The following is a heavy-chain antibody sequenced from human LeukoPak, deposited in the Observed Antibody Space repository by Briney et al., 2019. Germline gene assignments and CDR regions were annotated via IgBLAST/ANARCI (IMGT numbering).Heavy chain of an antibody. CDR3: ARVHGYNLGRRGYYFDY. CDR2: IRYDGSNK. Sequence: PGGSLRLSCAASGFTFSSYGMHWVRQAPGKGLEWVAFIRYDGSNKYYADSVKGRFTISRDNSKNTLYLQMNSLRAEDTAVYYCARVHGYNLGRRGYYFDYWGQGTLVTVSS. J-gene: IGHJ4*02. V-gene: IGHV3-30*02. CDR1: GFTFSSYG. D-gene: IGHD5-24*01.